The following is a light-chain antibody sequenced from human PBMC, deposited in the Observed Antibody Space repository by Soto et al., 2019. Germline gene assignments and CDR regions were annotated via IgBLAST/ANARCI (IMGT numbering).Light chain of an antibody. CDR1: SSDVGGYNS. CDR2: DVT. Sequence: QAVLSQPASVSGSPGESITISCTGTSSDVGGYNSVSWYQQHPGKAPKLILYDVTDRPSGVAYRFSGSKSGNTASLTISGLQAADEANYFCSSCTGGMTNVFGSGTKVTV. CDR3: SSCTGGMTNV. V-gene: IGLV2-14*01. J-gene: IGLJ1*01.